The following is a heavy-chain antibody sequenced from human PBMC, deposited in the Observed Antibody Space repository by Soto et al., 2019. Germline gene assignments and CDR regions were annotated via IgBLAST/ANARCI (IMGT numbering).Heavy chain of an antibody. CDR1: GFMFSSYS. D-gene: IGHD1-7*01. Sequence: EVKLLESGGGLVQPGGSLRLSCAASGFMFSSYSMSWVRQAPGNGLEWVSHITGSAGTTYYADSVKGRFTISRDTSRNTLYLQMNSLRAEDTALYYCAKCIQVHWNYDDFHIWGQGTMVTVSS. CDR2: ITGSAGTT. J-gene: IGHJ3*02. CDR3: AKCIQVHWNYDDFHI. V-gene: IGHV3-23*01.